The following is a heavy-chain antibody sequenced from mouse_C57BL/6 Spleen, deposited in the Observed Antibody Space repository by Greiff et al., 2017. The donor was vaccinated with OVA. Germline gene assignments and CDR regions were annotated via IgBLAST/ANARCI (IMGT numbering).Heavy chain of an antibody. Sequence: QVQLKQPGAELVMPGASVKLSCKASGYTFTSYWMHWVKQRPGQGLEWIGEIDPSDSYTNYNQKFKGKSTLTVDKSSSTAYMQLSSLTSEDSAVYDCARIYYGSREFDYWGQGTTLTVSS. D-gene: IGHD1-1*01. CDR3: ARIYYGSREFDY. J-gene: IGHJ2*01. CDR1: GYTFTSYW. CDR2: IDPSDSYT. V-gene: IGHV1-69*01.